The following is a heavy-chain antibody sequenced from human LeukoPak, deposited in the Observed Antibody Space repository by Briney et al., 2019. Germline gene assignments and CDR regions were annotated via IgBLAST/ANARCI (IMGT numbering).Heavy chain of an antibody. D-gene: IGHD4-23*01. CDR2: ISSSGSTI. CDR1: GFTFSDYY. V-gene: IGHV3-11*01. J-gene: IGHJ5*02. Sequence: GGSLRLSCAASGFTFSDYYMSWIRQAPGKGLEWVSYISSSGSTIYYADSVKGRFTISRDNAKNSLYLQMNSLRAEDTAVYYCARDRRAKTTVVTVDWFDPWGQGTPVTVSS. CDR3: ARDRRAKTTVVTVDWFDP.